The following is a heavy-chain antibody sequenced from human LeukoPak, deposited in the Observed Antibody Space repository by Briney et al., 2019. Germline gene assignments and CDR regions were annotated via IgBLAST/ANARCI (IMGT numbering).Heavy chain of an antibody. CDR1: GFTFSSYS. CDR3: ARPSMEGYYSDY. D-gene: IGHD2/OR15-2a*01. CDR2: ISSSSSYI. Sequence: GGSLRLSCAASGFTFSSYSMNWVRQAPGKGLEWVSSISSSSSYIYYADSVKGRFTISRDNAKNSLYLQMNSLRAEDTAVYYCARPSMEGYYSDYWGQGTLVTVSS. V-gene: IGHV3-21*01. J-gene: IGHJ4*02.